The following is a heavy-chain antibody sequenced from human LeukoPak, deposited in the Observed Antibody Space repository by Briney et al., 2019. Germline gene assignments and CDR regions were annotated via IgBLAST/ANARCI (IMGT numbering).Heavy chain of an antibody. Sequence: GGSLRLSCAASGFTFSSYWMSWVRQAPGKGLEWVANIKQDGSEKYYVDSVKGRFTISRDNAKNTLYLQMNSLRAEDTAVYYCAKVMIPFAFDIWGQGTMVTVSS. D-gene: IGHD3-16*01. V-gene: IGHV3-7*01. CDR1: GFTFSSYW. CDR3: AKVMIPFAFDI. CDR2: IKQDGSEK. J-gene: IGHJ3*02.